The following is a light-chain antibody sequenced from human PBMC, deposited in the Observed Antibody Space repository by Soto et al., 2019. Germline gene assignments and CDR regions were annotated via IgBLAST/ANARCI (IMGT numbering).Light chain of an antibody. V-gene: IGKV1-39*01. Sequence: DFQMTKTPSSLSASIGGRVTVTCRASQSISSYLNGYQHKPGKAPKLLIHAASSLQSGVPSRFSGSGSGTDFTLTISSLQPEDFATYYCQESYTTPLTFGGGAKADI. CDR2: AAS. J-gene: IGKJ4*01. CDR3: QESYTTPLT. CDR1: QSISSY.